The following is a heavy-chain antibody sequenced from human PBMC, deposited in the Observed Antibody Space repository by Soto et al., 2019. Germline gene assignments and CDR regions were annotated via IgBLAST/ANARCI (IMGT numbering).Heavy chain of an antibody. CDR3: ARQSYYEISSGDDAFDI. CDR2: ISTYSGDA. CDR1: AYTFTKYG. J-gene: IGHJ3*02. Sequence: AAGKVCCKASAYTFTKYGISWVRQAPGQGLEWMGWISTYSGDANYGHKLQGRVTMTTDTSTNTAYMELKSLISDDTAVYYCARQSYYEISSGDDAFDIWGQATRATVS. D-gene: IGHD6-19*01. V-gene: IGHV1-18*01.